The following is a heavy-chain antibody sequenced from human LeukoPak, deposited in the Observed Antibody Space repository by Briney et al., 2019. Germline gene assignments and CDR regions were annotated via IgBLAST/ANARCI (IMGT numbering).Heavy chain of an antibody. Sequence: SETLSLTCTVSGGSISSYYWSWIRQPPGKGLEWIGYIYYSGSTNYNPSLKSRVTISVDTSKNQFSLKLSSVTAADTAVYYCASSGPAPYWYFDLWGRGTLVTVSS. V-gene: IGHV4-59*01. CDR1: GGSISSYY. J-gene: IGHJ2*01. CDR3: ASSGPAPYWYFDL. CDR2: IYYSGST. D-gene: IGHD6-19*01.